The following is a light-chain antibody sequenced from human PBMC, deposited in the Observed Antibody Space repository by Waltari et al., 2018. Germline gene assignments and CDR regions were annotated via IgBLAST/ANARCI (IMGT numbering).Light chain of an antibody. CDR2: GAS. V-gene: IGKV3-20*01. Sequence: EIVLTQSPGTLYSSPGERATLYCRASQSVSSSYLAWYQQKPGQAPRLLIYGASSRATGIPDRFSGSGSGTDFTLTISRLEPEDFAVYYCQQYGSSYTFGQGTKLEIK. J-gene: IGKJ2*01. CDR1: QSVSSSY. CDR3: QQYGSSYT.